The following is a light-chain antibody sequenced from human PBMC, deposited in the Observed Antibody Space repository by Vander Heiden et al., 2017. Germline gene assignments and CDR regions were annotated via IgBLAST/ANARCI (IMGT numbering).Light chain of an antibody. CDR3: LQDYNYPRT. CDR1: NDIGND. J-gene: IGKJ1*01. CDR2: AAS. V-gene: IGKV1-6*01. Sequence: IQMTQSPSSLSGSVEDKITITCRASNDIGNDLGWYQQKPGKAPKLMIDAASRLQSGVPSRISGSGSATDFTLTISSLQPEDFAYYFCLQDYNYPRTFGQGTKVEIK.